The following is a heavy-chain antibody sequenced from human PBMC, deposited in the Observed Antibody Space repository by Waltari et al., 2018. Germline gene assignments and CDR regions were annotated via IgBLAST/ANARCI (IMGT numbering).Heavy chain of an antibody. CDR3: VYKGYISGRRNLDY. J-gene: IGHJ4*02. V-gene: IGHV1-69*05. D-gene: IGHD6-19*01. Sequence: VQLVQSGDEVKKPGSSVKVSCKAAGGTFSNYAISWVRQAPGQGLEWVGGIIPMFGKTNYTQKFQGRVTITTDESTSTAFMELSSLRSEDTAVYYCVYKGYISGRRNLDYWGQGTLVTVSS. CDR2: IIPMFGKT. CDR1: GGTFSNYA.